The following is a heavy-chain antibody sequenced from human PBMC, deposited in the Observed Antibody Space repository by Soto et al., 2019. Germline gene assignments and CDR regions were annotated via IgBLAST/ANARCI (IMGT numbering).Heavy chain of an antibody. J-gene: IGHJ6*02. CDR2: ISPYTGNT. CDR3: VMVDNYVTPTPQDV. D-gene: IGHD3-16*01. Sequence: ASVKVSCKASGYIFVNYGIAWVRQAPGQGLEWMGWISPYTGNTHSATKVQGRLTMTTNTSTSTAYMDLGSLTSDDTAVYYCVMVDNYVTPTPQDVWGQGTTVTVSS. CDR1: GYIFVNYG. V-gene: IGHV1-18*01.